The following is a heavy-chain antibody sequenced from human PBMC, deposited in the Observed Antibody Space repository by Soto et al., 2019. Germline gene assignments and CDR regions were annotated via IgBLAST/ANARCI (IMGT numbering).Heavy chain of an antibody. D-gene: IGHD3-3*01. CDR2: IYYSGST. CDR1: GGSISSSSYY. V-gene: IGHV4-39*01. J-gene: IGHJ3*02. Sequence: QLQLQESGPGLVKPSETLSLTCTVSGGSISSSSYYWGWIRQPPGKGLEWIGSIYYSGSTYYNPALQRRVTISADTSKNQFSLKRSAVTAADTAVYYCARGRMGRSTIFGVVLVPDAFDIWGQGTMVTVSS. CDR3: ARGRMGRSTIFGVVLVPDAFDI.